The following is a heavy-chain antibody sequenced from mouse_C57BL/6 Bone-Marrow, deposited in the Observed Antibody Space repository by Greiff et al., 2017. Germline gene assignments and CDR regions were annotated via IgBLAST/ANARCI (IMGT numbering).Heavy chain of an antibody. CDR2: IHPNSGST. CDR3: ARYRNDGYADFDY. V-gene: IGHV1-64*01. Sequence: QVQLQQPGAELVKPGASVKLSCKASGYTFTSYWMHWVKQRPGQGLEWIGMIHPNSGSTNYNEKFKSKATLTVDKSSSTAYMQLSSLTSEDSAVYYCARYRNDGYADFDYWGQGTTLTVSS. D-gene: IGHD2-3*01. CDR1: GYTFTSYW. J-gene: IGHJ2*01.